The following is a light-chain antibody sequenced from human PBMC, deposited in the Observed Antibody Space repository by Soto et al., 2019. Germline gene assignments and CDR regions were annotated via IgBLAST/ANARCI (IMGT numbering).Light chain of an antibody. Sequence: QSVLTQPPSVSGAPGQTVTISCTGTSSNIGSRVDVHWYQHLPGTAPKLLIYANNIRPSGVPDRFSGSKSGSSASLAISGLQAEDEGDYYCSSYISSSTFVVFGGGTKLTVL. CDR3: SSYISSSTFVV. J-gene: IGLJ2*01. CDR1: SSNIGSRVD. CDR2: ANN. V-gene: IGLV1-40*01.